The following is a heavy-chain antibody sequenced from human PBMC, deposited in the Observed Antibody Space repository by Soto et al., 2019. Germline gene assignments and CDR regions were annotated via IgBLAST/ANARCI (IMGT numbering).Heavy chain of an antibody. D-gene: IGHD2-8*01. CDR3: AREGLYGAYWLFDY. V-gene: IGHV3-30-3*01. J-gene: IGHJ4*02. CDR2: ISSSDGGNK. Sequence: SLRLSCAASGFTFSSYAMHWVRQAPGKGLEWVAVISSSDGGNKYYAESVKGRFTISRDNSKNTVYLQMSSLRAEDTAVYYCAREGLYGAYWLFDYWGQGTLVTVSS. CDR1: GFTFSSYA.